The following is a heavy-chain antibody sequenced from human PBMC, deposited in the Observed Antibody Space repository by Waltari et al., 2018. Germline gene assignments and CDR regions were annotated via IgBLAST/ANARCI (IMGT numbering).Heavy chain of an antibody. CDR1: RFPFRNYW. V-gene: IGHV3-7*01. J-gene: IGHJ3*02. D-gene: IGHD5-12*01. CDR3: ARTGARWLQFAAFDI. Sequence: EVLLVESGGGLVQTGGSLRLPCAASRFPFRNYWMNWGRQAPGKGLEWVANINQDGSEEYYVDSVKGRFTISRDNAKNSLYLEMKTLRAEDTAIYYCARTGARWLQFAAFDIWGQGTMVTVSS. CDR2: INQDGSEE.